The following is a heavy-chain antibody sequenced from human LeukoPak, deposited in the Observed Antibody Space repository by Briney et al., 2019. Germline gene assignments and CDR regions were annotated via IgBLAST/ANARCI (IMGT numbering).Heavy chain of an antibody. CDR3: AREGSGSYYNRGRNWFDP. D-gene: IGHD3-10*01. CDR1: GFTFSSYA. J-gene: IGHJ5*02. CDR2: ISGSGGST. Sequence: PGGSLRLSCAASGFTFSSYAMSWVRQAPGKGLEWVSAISGSGGSTYYADSVKGRFTISRDNSKNTLYLQMNSLRAEDTAVYYCAREGSGSYYNRGRNWFDPWGQGTLVTVSS. V-gene: IGHV3-23*01.